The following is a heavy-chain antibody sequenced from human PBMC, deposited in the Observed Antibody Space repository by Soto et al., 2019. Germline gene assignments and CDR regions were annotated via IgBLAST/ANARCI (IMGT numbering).Heavy chain of an antibody. V-gene: IGHV3-30-3*01. D-gene: IGHD1-7*01. CDR2: ISYDGSNK. CDR3: LSATGTTAPFDY. J-gene: IGHJ4*02. CDR1: GFTFSSYA. Sequence: QVQLVESGGGVVQPGRSLRLSCAASGFTFSSYAMHWVRQAPGKGLEWVAVISYDGSNKYYADSVKGRFTISRDNSKNTLYLLMNSLRAEDTAVYYCLSATGTTAPFDYWGQGTLVTVSS.